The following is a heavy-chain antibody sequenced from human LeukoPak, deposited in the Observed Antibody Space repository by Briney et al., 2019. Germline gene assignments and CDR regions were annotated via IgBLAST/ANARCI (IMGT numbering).Heavy chain of an antibody. CDR3: ARQLSGWYDADPY. D-gene: IGHD6-19*01. J-gene: IGHJ4*02. Sequence: GGSLRLSCAASGFTFSNYWMSWVRQAPGKGLEWVANIKEDGSRNHYVDSVKGRFTISRDNAKGSLYLQMNSLRAEDTAVYYCARQLSGWYDADPYWGQGALVTVSS. CDR2: IKEDGSRN. V-gene: IGHV3-7*05. CDR1: GFTFSNYW.